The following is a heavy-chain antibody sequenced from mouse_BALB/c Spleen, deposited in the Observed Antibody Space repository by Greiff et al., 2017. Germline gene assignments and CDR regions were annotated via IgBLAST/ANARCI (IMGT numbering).Heavy chain of an antibody. CDR3: AKASIYYGYDRAY. Sequence: EVQLVESGGDLVKPGGSLKLSCAASGFTFSSYGMSWVRQTPDKRLEWVATISSGGSYTYYPDSVKGRFTISRDNAKNTLYLQMSSLKSEDTAMYYCAKASIYYGYDRAYWGQGTLVTVSA. J-gene: IGHJ3*01. CDR2: ISSGGSYT. V-gene: IGHV5-6*01. D-gene: IGHD2-2*01. CDR1: GFTFSSYG.